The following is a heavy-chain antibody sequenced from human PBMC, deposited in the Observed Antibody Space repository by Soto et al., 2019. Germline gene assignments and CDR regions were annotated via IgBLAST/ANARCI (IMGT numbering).Heavy chain of an antibody. D-gene: IGHD5-12*01. V-gene: IGHV3-30*18. CDR3: AKGRVATTDPHYYYYGMDV. J-gene: IGHJ6*02. CDR1: GFTFSSYG. Sequence: GGSLRLSCAASGFTFSSYGMHWVRQAPGKGLEWVAVISYDGSNKYYADSVKGRFTISRDNSKNTLYLQMNSLRAEDTAVYYCAKGRVATTDPHYYYYGMDVWGQGTTVTVSS. CDR2: ISYDGSNK.